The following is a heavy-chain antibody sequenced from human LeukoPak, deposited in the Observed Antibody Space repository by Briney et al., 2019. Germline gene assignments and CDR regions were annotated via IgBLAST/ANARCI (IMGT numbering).Heavy chain of an antibody. D-gene: IGHD6-6*01. CDR2: IKQDGSEK. CDR3: ASYSSSSPFSPFDY. CDR1: GFTFSSYW. V-gene: IGHV3-7*01. J-gene: IGHJ4*02. Sequence: GGSLRLSCAASGFTFSSYWMSWVRQAPGKGLEWVANIKQDGSEKYYADSVKGRFTISRDNAKNSLYLQMNSLRAEDTAVYYCASYSSSSPFSPFDYWGQGTLVTVSS.